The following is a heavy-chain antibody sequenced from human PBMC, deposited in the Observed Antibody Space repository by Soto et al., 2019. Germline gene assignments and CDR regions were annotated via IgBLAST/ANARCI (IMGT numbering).Heavy chain of an antibody. Sequence: SETLSLTCAVYGGSFSGYYWSWIRQPPGKGLEWIGEINHSGSTNYNPSLKSRVTISVDTSKNQFSLKLSSVTAADTAVYYCARIGRSCGLSGVCMTFYYFDYWGQGTLVTVSS. V-gene: IGHV4-34*01. CDR3: ARIGRSCGLSGVCMTFYYFDY. CDR2: INHSGST. CDR1: GGSFSGYY. D-gene: IGHD2-8*01. J-gene: IGHJ4*02.